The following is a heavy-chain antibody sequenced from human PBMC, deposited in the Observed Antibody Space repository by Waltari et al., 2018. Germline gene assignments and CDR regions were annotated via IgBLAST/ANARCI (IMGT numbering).Heavy chain of an antibody. CDR1: GGSLSGYY. CDR2: INHCGTA. CDR3: ARSSDREDFWSPFR. J-gene: IGHJ1*01. Sequence: QVQLQQWGAGLLKPSETLSLTCAVHGGSLSGYYWSWIRQPPEKGLEWIGEINHCGTAAYNPSLRNRVTMSVDASKKEISLHLGSVHAVGAAVYDCARSSDREDFWSPFRWGQGSLVTVSS. V-gene: IGHV4-34*01. D-gene: IGHD3-3*01.